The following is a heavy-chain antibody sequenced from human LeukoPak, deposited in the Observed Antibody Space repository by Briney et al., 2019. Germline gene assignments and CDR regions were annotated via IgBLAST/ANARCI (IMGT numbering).Heavy chain of an antibody. D-gene: IGHD3-22*01. CDR2: IWDDGTNK. Sequence: GGSLRLSCAASGFTFSSYGMHWVRQAPVKGLEWVAVIWDDGTNKYYADSVKGRFTISRDNSKNTLFLQMNSLRAEDTAVYYCARAAYNSSGYLTLWGQGTLVTVSS. CDR3: ARAAYNSSGYLTL. V-gene: IGHV3-33*01. CDR1: GFTFSSYG. J-gene: IGHJ4*02.